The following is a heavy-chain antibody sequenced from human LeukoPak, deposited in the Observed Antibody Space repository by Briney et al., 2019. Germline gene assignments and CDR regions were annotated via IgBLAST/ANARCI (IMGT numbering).Heavy chain of an antibody. Sequence: SETPSLTCAVYGGSFSGYYWSWIRQPPGKGLEWIGYIYYSGSTNYNPSLKSRVTISVDTSKNQFSLKLSSVTAADTAVYYCARDRDIAAAGNDAFDIWGQGTMVTVSS. CDR1: GGSFSGYY. V-gene: IGHV4-59*01. D-gene: IGHD6-13*01. CDR3: ARDRDIAAAGNDAFDI. CDR2: IYYSGST. J-gene: IGHJ3*02.